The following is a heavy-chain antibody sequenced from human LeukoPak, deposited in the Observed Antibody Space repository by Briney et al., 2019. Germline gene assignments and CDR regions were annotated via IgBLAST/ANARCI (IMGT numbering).Heavy chain of an antibody. Sequence: PAGPLRLSCAASGFTFTSYTMNWVRQAPGKGLEWVSYITSSSSTIYYADSVKGRFTMSRDNAENSLYLQMNSLRAEDTAVYYRARNFDSWGQGTLVTVSS. CDR2: ITSSSSTI. D-gene: IGHD2/OR15-2a*01. CDR3: ARNFDS. J-gene: IGHJ4*02. CDR1: GFTFTSYT. V-gene: IGHV3-48*01.